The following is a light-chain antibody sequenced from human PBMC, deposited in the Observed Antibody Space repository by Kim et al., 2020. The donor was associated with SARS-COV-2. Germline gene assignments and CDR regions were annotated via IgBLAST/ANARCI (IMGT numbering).Light chain of an antibody. Sequence: PGERAPLSCRASQSVSGSNLAWYQQKPGKAPRLLIKEASSRATGIPDRFSGSGSGTDFTLTISRLEPGDIAVYYCHQYGASPWTFGQGTKVDIK. CDR2: EAS. CDR1: QSVSGSN. V-gene: IGKV3-20*01. J-gene: IGKJ1*01. CDR3: HQYGASPWT.